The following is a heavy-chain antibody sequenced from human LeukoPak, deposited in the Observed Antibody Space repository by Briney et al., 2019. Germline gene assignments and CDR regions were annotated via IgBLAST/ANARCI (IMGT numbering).Heavy chain of an antibody. J-gene: IGHJ6*02. CDR2: ISGDGRNI. V-gene: IGHV3-74*01. Sequence: GGSLRLSCAASGFTFSSYAMSWVRQAPRKGLVWVSRISGDGRNINYADSVRGRFTISRDNAKNTLYLQMNTLRVEDTAVYYCTRDLMDYDVSTGLHHYYMDVWGQGTTVTVSS. CDR1: GFTFSSYA. CDR3: TRDLMDYDVSTGLHHYYMDV. D-gene: IGHD3-9*01.